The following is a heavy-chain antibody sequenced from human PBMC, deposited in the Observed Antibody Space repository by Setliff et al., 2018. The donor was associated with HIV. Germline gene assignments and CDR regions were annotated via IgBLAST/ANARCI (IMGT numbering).Heavy chain of an antibody. V-gene: IGHV1-18*01. J-gene: IGHJ4*02. D-gene: IGHD2-8*01. CDR2: IGTYSGNT. CDR3: AREKYGDKFDY. Sequence: ASVKVSCKASGYTFTNYGIGWVRQAPGQGLEYLGWIGTYSGNTDYAQSVQGRVTVTRDTSTGTVYMDLRSLRSDDTAMYYCAREKYGDKFDYWGQGTLVTVSS. CDR1: GYTFTNYG.